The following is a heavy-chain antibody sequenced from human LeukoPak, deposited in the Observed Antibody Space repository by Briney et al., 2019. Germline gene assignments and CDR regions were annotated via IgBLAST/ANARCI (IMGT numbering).Heavy chain of an antibody. CDR1: GFTFSSSW. CDR3: VRSYDY. CDR2: IKEDGSEK. V-gene: IGHV3-7*05. J-gene: IGHJ4*02. Sequence: GGSLRLSCAASGFTFSSSWMTWVRQAPGKGLEWVANIKEDGSEKYYADSVKGRFTISRDNAANSLYLQMGSLRGEDTAVYYCVRSYDYWGQGTLVTVSS.